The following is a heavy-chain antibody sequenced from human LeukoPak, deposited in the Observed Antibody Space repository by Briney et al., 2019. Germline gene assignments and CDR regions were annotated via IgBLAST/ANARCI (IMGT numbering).Heavy chain of an antibody. V-gene: IGHV3-23*01. Sequence: GGSLRLSCVSSGFSFSNYAMSWVRQAPGKGLEWVSAISGSGGSTYYADSVKGRFIISRDNSKNTLYLQMNSLRAEDTAVYYCAKDRSSGWYDAFDIRGQGTMVTVSS. CDR3: AKDRSSGWYDAFDI. CDR1: GFSFSNYA. J-gene: IGHJ3*02. D-gene: IGHD6-19*01. CDR2: ISGSGGST.